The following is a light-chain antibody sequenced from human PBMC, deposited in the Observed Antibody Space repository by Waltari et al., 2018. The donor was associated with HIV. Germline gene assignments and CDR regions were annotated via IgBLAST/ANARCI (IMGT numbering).Light chain of an antibody. J-gene: IGLJ2*01. Sequence: QSVLTQPPSVSAAPGQKVTISCPGSSSNIGKNYESWYQQLPGTAPKLLIYDNNKRPSGIPDRFSGSKSGTSATLGITGLQTGDEADYYCGTWDSSLSAVVFGGGTKLTVL. CDR1: SSNIGKNY. CDR2: DNN. V-gene: IGLV1-51*01. CDR3: GTWDSSLSAVV.